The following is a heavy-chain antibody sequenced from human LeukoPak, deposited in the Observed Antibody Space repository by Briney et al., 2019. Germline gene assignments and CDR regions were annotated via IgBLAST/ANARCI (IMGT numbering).Heavy chain of an antibody. CDR3: AKDYYDISGSRYDF. V-gene: IGHV3-23*01. D-gene: IGHD3-22*01. J-gene: IGHJ4*02. Sequence: PGGSLRLSCVASGFSFSSYAMSWVRPAPGEGLEWVSTISGSGGDTWYADSVRGRFTISRDNSKNTLYMQVNSLRAEDTAVYYCAKDYYDISGSRYDFWGQGTLVTVSS. CDR2: ISGSGGDT. CDR1: GFSFSSYA.